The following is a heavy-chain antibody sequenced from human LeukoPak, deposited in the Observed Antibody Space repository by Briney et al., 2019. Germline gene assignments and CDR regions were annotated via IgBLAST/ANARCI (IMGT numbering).Heavy chain of an antibody. D-gene: IGHD5-18*01. CDR2: ISSSSTYT. CDR1: GFTFSSYS. V-gene: IGHV3-21*01. Sequence: GGSLRLSCVASGFTFSSYSMNWVRQAPGKGLEWVSFISSSSTYTSYADSVKGQFTISRDNARNSLYLQMNSLRAEDTAVYYCARDTGRGYSYGPIDYWGQGTLVTVSS. J-gene: IGHJ4*02. CDR3: ARDTGRGYSYGPIDY.